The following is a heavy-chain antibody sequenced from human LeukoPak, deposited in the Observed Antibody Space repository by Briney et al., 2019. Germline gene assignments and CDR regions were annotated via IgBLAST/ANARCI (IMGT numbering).Heavy chain of an antibody. Sequence: GESLKISSKGSGYSFTSYWIGWVRQMPGKGLEWMGIIYPGDSDARYSPSFQGQVTISADKSISTAYLQWSSLKAADTAMYYCARSDFWSGSDAFDIWGQGTMVTVSS. CDR2: IYPGDSDA. V-gene: IGHV5-51*01. D-gene: IGHD3-3*01. CDR3: ARSDFWSGSDAFDI. CDR1: GYSFTSYW. J-gene: IGHJ3*02.